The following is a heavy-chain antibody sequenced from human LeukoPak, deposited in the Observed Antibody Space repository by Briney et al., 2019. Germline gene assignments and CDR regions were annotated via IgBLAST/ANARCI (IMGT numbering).Heavy chain of an antibody. CDR2: ISSSGGTT. J-gene: IGHJ4*02. Sequence: PGESLRLSCAASAFSFSNYAVSWVRQAPGKGLEWVAAISSSGGTTYYADSVKGRFTISKDNSKNTLYLQMNSLRPKDTAVYYCARVGFGGGSPFDYWGQGTLVSVSS. CDR1: AFSFSNYA. CDR3: ARVGFGGGSPFDY. D-gene: IGHD2-15*01. V-gene: IGHV3-23*01.